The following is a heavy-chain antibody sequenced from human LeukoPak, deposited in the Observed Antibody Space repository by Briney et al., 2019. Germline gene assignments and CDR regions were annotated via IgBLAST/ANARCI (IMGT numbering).Heavy chain of an antibody. CDR3: ARWTVYYYGSGSKSRDAFDI. D-gene: IGHD3-10*01. V-gene: IGHV3-23*01. CDR2: ISDSGGST. CDR1: GFTFSSYA. J-gene: IGHJ3*02. Sequence: GGSLRLSCAASGFTFSSYAMSWVRQAPGKGLEWVSAISDSGGSTYYADSVKGRFTISRDNSKNTLYLQMNSLRAEDTAVYYCARWTVYYYGSGSKSRDAFDIWGQGTMVTVSS.